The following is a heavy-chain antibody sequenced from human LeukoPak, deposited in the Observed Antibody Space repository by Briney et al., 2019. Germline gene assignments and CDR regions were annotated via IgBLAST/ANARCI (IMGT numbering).Heavy chain of an antibody. D-gene: IGHD3-22*01. CDR1: GGSFSGYY. CDR2: IYYSGST. V-gene: IGHV4-59*01. CDR3: ARAAANSSGYYVVY. J-gene: IGHJ4*02. Sequence: RPSETLSLTCAVYGGSFSGYYWSWIRQPPGKGLEWIGYIYYSGSTNYNPSLKSRVTISVDTSKNQFSLKLSSVTAADTAVYYCARAAANSSGYYVVYWGQGTLVTVSS.